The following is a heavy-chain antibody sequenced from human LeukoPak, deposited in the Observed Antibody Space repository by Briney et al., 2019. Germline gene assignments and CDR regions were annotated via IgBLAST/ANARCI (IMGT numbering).Heavy chain of an antibody. CDR1: GGSISSYY. D-gene: IGHD5-24*01. CDR2: IYYSGST. V-gene: IGHV4-59*01. Sequence: PSETLSLTCTVSGGSISSYYWSWIRQPPGKGLEWIGYIYYSGSTNYNPSLKSRVTISVDTSKNQFSLKLSSVTAADTAVYCCARRNGRDGYNPGLFDYWGQGTLVTVSS. J-gene: IGHJ4*02. CDR3: ARRNGRDGYNPGLFDY.